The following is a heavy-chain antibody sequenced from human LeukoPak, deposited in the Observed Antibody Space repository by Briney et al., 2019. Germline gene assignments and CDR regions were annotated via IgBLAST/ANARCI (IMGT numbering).Heavy chain of an antibody. V-gene: IGHV3-30-3*01. Sequence: GGSLRLSCAASGFTFSSYAMSWVRQAPGKGLEWVAVISYDGSNKYYADSVKGRFTISRDNSKNTLYLQMNSLRAEDTAVYYCARDGQAVTDNYFDYWGQGTLVTVSS. D-gene: IGHD2-21*02. CDR3: ARDGQAVTDNYFDY. J-gene: IGHJ4*02. CDR2: ISYDGSNK. CDR1: GFTFSSYA.